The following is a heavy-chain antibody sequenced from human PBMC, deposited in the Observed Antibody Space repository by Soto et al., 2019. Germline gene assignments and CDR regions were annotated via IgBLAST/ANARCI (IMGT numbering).Heavy chain of an antibody. V-gene: IGHV1-69*02. D-gene: IGHD3-10*01. Sequence: QVQLVQSGAEVKKPGSSVKVSCKASGDTFNFYTINWVRQAPGLGLEWMGRFNPILSFSNSAMKFQGRVTLTADKSTGTAYMVLCSLRSEDRAIYYCATGFGSGSRAFDYWGQGALVTVSS. J-gene: IGHJ4*02. CDR3: ATGFGSGSRAFDY. CDR2: FNPILSFS. CDR1: GDTFNFYT.